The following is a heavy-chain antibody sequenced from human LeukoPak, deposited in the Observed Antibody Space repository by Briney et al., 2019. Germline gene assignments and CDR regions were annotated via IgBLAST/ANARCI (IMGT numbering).Heavy chain of an antibody. CDR3: ARTGGSGSYFNWAYFDY. J-gene: IGHJ4*02. D-gene: IGHD3-10*01. Sequence: GGSLRLSCAASGFTVSTNYMSWVRQAPGKGLEWVSIICSGGTIYYADSVKGRFTISRDSSKNTLYLQMNSLTAEDTAVYYCARTGGSGSYFNWAYFDYWGQGTLVTVSS. CDR1: GFTVSTNY. V-gene: IGHV3-53*01. CDR2: ICSGGTI.